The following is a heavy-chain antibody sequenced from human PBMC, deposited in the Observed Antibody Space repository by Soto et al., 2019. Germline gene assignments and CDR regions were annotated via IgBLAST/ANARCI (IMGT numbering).Heavy chain of an antibody. CDR1: GFTFSSYS. Sequence: GGSLRLSCAASGFTFSSYSMNWVRQAPGKGLEWVSSISSSSSYIYYADSVKGRFTISRDNAKNSLYLQMNSLRAEDTAVYYCAGPDILTGYARYYYYGMDVWGQGTTVTVSS. CDR3: AGPDILTGYARYYYYGMDV. D-gene: IGHD3-9*01. J-gene: IGHJ6*02. V-gene: IGHV3-21*01. CDR2: ISSSSSYI.